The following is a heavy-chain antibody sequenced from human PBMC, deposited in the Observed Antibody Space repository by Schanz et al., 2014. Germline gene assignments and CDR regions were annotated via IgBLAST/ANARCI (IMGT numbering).Heavy chain of an antibody. CDR1: GFTFSTSA. CDR2: ILGLASTT. D-gene: IGHD2-15*01. J-gene: IGHJ5*01. V-gene: IGHV3-23*01. Sequence: EVQLLESGGGLVQPGGSLRLSCAASGFTFSTSAMSWVRQVPGKGLEWVSAILGLASTTYYADSVKGRFTISRDNSKNWLYLQMNSLRAEDTAVYYCAKTPREYCNYDSCPNWFDSWGQGTLVTASS. CDR3: AKTPREYCNYDSCPNWFDS.